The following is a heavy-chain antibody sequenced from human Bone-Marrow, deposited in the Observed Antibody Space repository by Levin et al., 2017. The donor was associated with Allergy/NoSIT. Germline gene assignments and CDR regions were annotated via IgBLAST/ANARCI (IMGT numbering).Heavy chain of an antibody. V-gene: IGHV1-8*01. Sequence: ASVKVSCKASGYTFTSYDINWVRQATGQGLEWMGWMNPNSGNTGYAQKFQGRVTMTRNTSISTAYMELSSLRSEGTAVYYCARSSCVRSYYYYGMDVWGQGTTVTVSS. J-gene: IGHJ6*02. CDR1: GYTFTSYD. CDR2: MNPNSGNT. D-gene: IGHD6-13*01. CDR3: ARSSCVRSYYYYGMDV.